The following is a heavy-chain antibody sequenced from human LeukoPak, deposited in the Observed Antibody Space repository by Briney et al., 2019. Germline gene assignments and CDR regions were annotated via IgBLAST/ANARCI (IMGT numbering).Heavy chain of an antibody. CDR2: IKEDGSEK. Sequence: ETLSLTCTVSGGSISSSYYYWGWVRQAPEKGLEWVANIKEDGSEKYYVDSVKGRFTISRDNAKKSLYLQMSSLRAEDTAVYYCAYSRSSLAAGYWGQGTPVTVSS. CDR1: GGSISSSYYY. CDR3: AYSRSSLAAGY. V-gene: IGHV3-7*03. D-gene: IGHD2-15*01. J-gene: IGHJ4*02.